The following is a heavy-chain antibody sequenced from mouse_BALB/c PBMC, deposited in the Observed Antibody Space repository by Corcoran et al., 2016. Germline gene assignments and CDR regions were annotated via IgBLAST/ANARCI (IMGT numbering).Heavy chain of an antibody. CDR1: GYSITSGYY. Sequence: DVQLQESGPGLVKPSQSLSLTCSVTGYSITSGYYWNWIRQFPGNKLEWMGYISYDGSNNYNPSLKNRISITRDTSKNQFFLKLNSVTTEDTATYYCARGDYGSSSYAMDYWGQGTSVTVSS. J-gene: IGHJ4*01. CDR2: ISYDGSN. CDR3: ARGDYGSSSYAMDY. D-gene: IGHD1-1*01. V-gene: IGHV3-6*02.